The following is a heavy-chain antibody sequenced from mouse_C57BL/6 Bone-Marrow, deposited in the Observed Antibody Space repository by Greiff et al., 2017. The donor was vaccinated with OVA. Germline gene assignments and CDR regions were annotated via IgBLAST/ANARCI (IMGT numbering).Heavy chain of an antibody. CDR1: GYTFTRYG. CDR3: ARLGGSPFAY. J-gene: IGHJ3*01. CDR2: IYPRSGNT. Sequence: VQLKESGAELARPGASVKLSCKASGYTFTRYGISWVKQRTGQGLEWIGEIYPRSGNTYYNEKFKGKATLTADKSSSTAYMELRSLTSEDSAVYFCARLGGSPFAYWGQGTLVTVSA. D-gene: IGHD1-1*01. V-gene: IGHV1-81*01.